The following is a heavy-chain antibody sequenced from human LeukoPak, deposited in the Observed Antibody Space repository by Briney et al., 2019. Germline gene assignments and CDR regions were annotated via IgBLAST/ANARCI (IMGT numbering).Heavy chain of an antibody. Sequence: QPGGSLRLSCAASGFTFSSYWMHWVRQAPGKGLVWVSRINSDGSSTSYADSVKGRFTISRDNSKNTLSLQMNSLRADDTAVYYCAKHFDSNGRPRAGFDCRGQGTLVTVSS. V-gene: IGHV3-74*01. D-gene: IGHD3-22*01. J-gene: IGHJ4*02. CDR2: INSDGSST. CDR3: AKHFDSNGRPRAGFDC. CDR1: GFTFSSYW.